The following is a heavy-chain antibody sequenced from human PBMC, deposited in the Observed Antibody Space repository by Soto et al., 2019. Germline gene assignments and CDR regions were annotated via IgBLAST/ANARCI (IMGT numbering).Heavy chain of an antibody. CDR1: GYRFTSYW. Sequence: GESLKISCAASGYRFTSYWIGWVRQMPGKGLEWVGMIYPSDSDTRYSPSFQGHVTISVDTFISTAYLQWSSLKASDTAMYYCARSLPDAFDVWGQGTMVTVS. J-gene: IGHJ3*01. CDR2: IYPSDSDT. CDR3: ARSLPDAFDV. V-gene: IGHV5-51*01.